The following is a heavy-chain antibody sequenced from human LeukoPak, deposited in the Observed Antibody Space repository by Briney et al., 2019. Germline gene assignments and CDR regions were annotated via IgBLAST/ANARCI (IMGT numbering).Heavy chain of an antibody. V-gene: IGHV3-23*01. D-gene: IGHD2-21*02. CDR3: APEVVVTATAGRA. CDR1: GFTFSSYA. Sequence: GDSLRLSCAASGFTFSSYAMSWVRQAPGKGLEWVSAITGSGGSTYYADSVKGRFTISRDNSKNTLSLQMNSQRPEDTSVFYFAPEVVVTATAGRAGGQGTLVTVSS. CDR2: ITGSGGST. J-gene: IGHJ4*02.